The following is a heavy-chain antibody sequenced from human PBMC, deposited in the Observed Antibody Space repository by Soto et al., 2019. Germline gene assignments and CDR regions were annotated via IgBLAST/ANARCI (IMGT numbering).Heavy chain of an antibody. Sequence: PGESLKISCKGSGYSFTSYWIGWVRQMPGKGLEWMGIIYPGDSDTRYSPSFQGQVTISADKSISTAYLQWSSLKASDTAMYYCARHVGVAAPGEVPLFDPWGQGTLVTVSS. V-gene: IGHV5-51*01. D-gene: IGHD6-19*01. CDR3: ARHVGVAAPGEVPLFDP. CDR1: GYSFTSYW. J-gene: IGHJ5*02. CDR2: IYPGDSDT.